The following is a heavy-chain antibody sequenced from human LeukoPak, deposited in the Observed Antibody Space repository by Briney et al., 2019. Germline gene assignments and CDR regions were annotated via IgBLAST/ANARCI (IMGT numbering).Heavy chain of an antibody. V-gene: IGHV3-30*04. CDR1: GFTFSSYA. CDR3: ARGDDILTGYSDYFDY. D-gene: IGHD3-9*01. J-gene: IGHJ4*02. Sequence: PGGSLRLSCAASGFTFSSYAMHWVRQAPGKELEWVAVISYDGSNKYYADSVKGRFTISRDNSKNTLYLQMNSLRAEDTAVYYCARGDDILTGYSDYFDYWGQGTLVTVSS. CDR2: ISYDGSNK.